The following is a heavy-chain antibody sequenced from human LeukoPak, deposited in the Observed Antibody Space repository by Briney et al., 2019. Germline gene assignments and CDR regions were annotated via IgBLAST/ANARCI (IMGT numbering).Heavy chain of an antibody. CDR3: ARSGSPVDGDYFGY. V-gene: IGHV3-21*01. CDR2: ISSSSSYI. CDR1: GFTFSSYS. J-gene: IGHJ4*02. Sequence: GGSLRLSCAASGFTFSSYSMNWVRQAPGKGLEWVSSISSSSSYIYYADSVKGRFTISRDNAKNSLYLQMNSLRAEDTAVYYCARSGSPVDGDYFGYWGQGTLVTVSS. D-gene: IGHD3-10*01.